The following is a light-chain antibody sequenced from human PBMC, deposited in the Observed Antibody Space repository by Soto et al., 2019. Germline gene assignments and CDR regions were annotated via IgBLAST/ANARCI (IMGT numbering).Light chain of an antibody. CDR1: QSVSSS. Sequence: EILLPPSPSPLSLSPGARAPLSCGAGQSVSSSLAWSPQKPGQAPRLLIYDASNRATGIPARFSGSGSGTDDTLSICGLEPEDVELDYCQQRSNWPITFGQGTRLEIK. J-gene: IGKJ5*01. CDR3: QQRSNWPIT. CDR2: DAS. V-gene: IGKV3-11*01.